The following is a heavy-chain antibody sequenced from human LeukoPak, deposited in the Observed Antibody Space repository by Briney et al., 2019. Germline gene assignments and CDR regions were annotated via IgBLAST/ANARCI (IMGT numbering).Heavy chain of an antibody. CDR3: ARGGYTSSWYWLY. Sequence: PGGSLRLSCAASGFTLSPFWMTWVRQAPGKGPEWVANINGDGSAKYFVDSVKGRFTISRDNAKNSLYLQMNSLGAEDTAVYYCARGGYTSSWYWLYRGQGTLVTVSS. J-gene: IGHJ4*02. CDR2: INGDGSAK. CDR1: GFTLSPFW. D-gene: IGHD6-13*01. V-gene: IGHV3-7*02.